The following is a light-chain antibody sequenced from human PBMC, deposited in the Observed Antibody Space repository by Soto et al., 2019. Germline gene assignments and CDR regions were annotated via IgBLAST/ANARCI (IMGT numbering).Light chain of an antibody. J-gene: IGKJ3*01. CDR2: AAS. Sequence: AIQMTQSPSSLSASVGDRVTITCRASQGSRNDLDWFQQKPGKAPKLLIYAASNLQSGVPARFSGSGSGTDFTLTISSLQPEDFATYYCLQKDFYPFTFGPGTQVDIK. CDR1: QGSRND. V-gene: IGKV1-6*01. CDR3: LQKDFYPFT.